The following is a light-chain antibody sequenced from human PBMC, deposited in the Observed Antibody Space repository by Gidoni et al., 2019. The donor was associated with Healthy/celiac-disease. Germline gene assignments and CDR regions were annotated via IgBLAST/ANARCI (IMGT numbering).Light chain of an antibody. V-gene: IGKV1-39*01. CDR2: AAS. CDR1: QSISSY. J-gene: IGKJ2*01. Sequence: DIQMTQSPSSLSASVGDRVTITCRASQSISSYLNWYQQKPGKAPKLLIYAASSLQSGVPSRFSGSGSGTDFTITISSLQPEDFATYYCQQSYSTPYNFGQGTKLEIK. CDR3: QQSYSTPYN.